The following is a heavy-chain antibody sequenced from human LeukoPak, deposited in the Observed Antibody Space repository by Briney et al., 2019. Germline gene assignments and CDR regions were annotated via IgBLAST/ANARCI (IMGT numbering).Heavy chain of an antibody. V-gene: IGHV4-4*07. Sequence: KPSETLSLTCTVSGGSISTYFWSWIRQPAGKGLEWIGRIYTSGSTNYNPSLKSRVTMSVDTSKNQFSPKLSSVTAADTAVYYCARDRGSASYYYYGMDVWGQGTTVTVSS. CDR2: IYTSGST. CDR1: GGSISTYF. CDR3: ARDRGSASYYYYGMDV. D-gene: IGHD6-19*01. J-gene: IGHJ6*02.